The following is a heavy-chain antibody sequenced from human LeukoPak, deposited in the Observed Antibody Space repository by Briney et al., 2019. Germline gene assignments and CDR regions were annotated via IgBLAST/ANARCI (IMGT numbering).Heavy chain of an antibody. D-gene: IGHD2-15*01. CDR1: GYTFTGYY. J-gene: IGHJ4*02. CDR2: INPKRGGT. V-gene: IGHV1-2*02. CDR3: ARDQGYCSGGSCYSGSSDY. Sequence: ASVKVSCKASGYTFTGYYMHWVRQAPGQGLEWMGWINPKRGGTDYAQKFQGRVTMTRDTSISTTYMELSSLRSDDTAVYYCARDQGYCSGGSCYSGSSDYWGQGTLVTVSS.